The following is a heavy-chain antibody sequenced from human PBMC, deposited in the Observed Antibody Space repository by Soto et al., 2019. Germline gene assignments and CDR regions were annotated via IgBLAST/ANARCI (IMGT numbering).Heavy chain of an antibody. J-gene: IGHJ4*02. Sequence: SETLSLTCAVYGGSFSGYYWSWIRQPPGKGLEWIGEINHSGSTNYNPSLKSRVTISVDTSKNQFSLKLSSVTAADTAVYYCARGASRTYYYDSSGYYAWNYWGQGTRVTVSS. D-gene: IGHD3-22*01. CDR1: GGSFSGYY. V-gene: IGHV4-34*01. CDR2: INHSGST. CDR3: ARGASRTYYYDSSGYYAWNY.